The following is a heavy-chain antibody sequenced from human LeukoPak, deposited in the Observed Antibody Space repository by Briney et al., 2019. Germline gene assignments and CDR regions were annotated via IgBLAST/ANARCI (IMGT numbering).Heavy chain of an antibody. Sequence: GGSLRLSCAASGFTFTTYWMSWVRQAPGKGLEWVANIKQDGGEKYYVDSVKGRFTISRDNSKNTLYLQMNSLRAEDTAVYYCAKDGLELEAGGQGTLVTVSS. CDR1: GFTFTTYW. CDR2: IKQDGGEK. CDR3: AKDGLELEA. V-gene: IGHV3-7*03. D-gene: IGHD1-7*01. J-gene: IGHJ4*02.